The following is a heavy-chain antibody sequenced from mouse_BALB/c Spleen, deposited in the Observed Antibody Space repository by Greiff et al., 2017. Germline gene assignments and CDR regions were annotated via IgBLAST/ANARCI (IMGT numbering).Heavy chain of an antibody. J-gene: IGHJ3*01. D-gene: IGHD2-4*01. CDR1: GFSLTSYG. CDR3: ARDWTMITTRISWFAY. CDR2: IWAGGST. Sequence: VQLKESGPGLVAPSQSLSITCTVSGFSLTSYGVHWVRQPPGKGLEWLGVIWAGGSTNYNSALMSRLSISKDNSKSQVFLKMNSLQTDDTAMYYCARDWTMITTRISWFAYWGQGTLVTVSA. V-gene: IGHV2-9*02.